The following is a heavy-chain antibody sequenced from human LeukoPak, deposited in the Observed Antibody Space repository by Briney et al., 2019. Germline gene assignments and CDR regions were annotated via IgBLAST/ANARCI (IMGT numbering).Heavy chain of an antibody. J-gene: IGHJ6*02. D-gene: IGHD2-2*01. V-gene: IGHV3-23*01. CDR3: AKDCSSTSCYLVSYGRDV. CDR1: GFTFSSYA. CDR2: ISGSGGST. Sequence: PGGSLRLSCAASGFTFSSYAMSWVRQAPGKGLEWVSAISGSGGSTYYADSVKGRFTISRDNSKNTLYLQMNSLRAEDTAVYYCAKDCSSTSCYLVSYGRDVWGQGTTVTVSS.